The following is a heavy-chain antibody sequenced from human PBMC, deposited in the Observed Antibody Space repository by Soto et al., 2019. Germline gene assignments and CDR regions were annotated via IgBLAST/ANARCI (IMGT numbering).Heavy chain of an antibody. D-gene: IGHD6-13*01. Sequence: SETLSHTCTFSGVSISSYYWSWIRQPPGKGLEWIGYIYYSGSTNYNPSLKSRVTISVDTSKNQFSLKLSSVTAADTAVYYCAREIAAAGTGLMPLDIWGQGTMVTVSS. CDR2: IYYSGST. CDR3: AREIAAAGTGLMPLDI. V-gene: IGHV4-59*01. J-gene: IGHJ3*02. CDR1: GVSISSYY.